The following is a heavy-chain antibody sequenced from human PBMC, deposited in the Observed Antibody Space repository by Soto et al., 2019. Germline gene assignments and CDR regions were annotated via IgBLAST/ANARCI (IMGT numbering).Heavy chain of an antibody. D-gene: IGHD3-22*01. CDR3: ARGGYYYDSSAYYRPFDY. V-gene: IGHV1-8*01. Sequence: QVQLVQSGAEVKKPGASVKVSCKASGYTFTSYDINWVRQATGQGLEWMGWMNPNSGNTGYAQKFQGRVTMTRSTSISTAYMELSSLRSEDTAVYYCARGGYYYDSSAYYRPFDYWGQGTVVTVSS. J-gene: IGHJ4*02. CDR2: MNPNSGNT. CDR1: GYTFTSYD.